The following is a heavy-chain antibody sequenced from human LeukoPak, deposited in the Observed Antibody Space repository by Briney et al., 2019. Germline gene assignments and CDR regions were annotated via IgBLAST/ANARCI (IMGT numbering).Heavy chain of an antibody. CDR1: GYTFTSNC. CDR3: ARDQEGFDY. V-gene: IGHV1-46*01. CDR2: IYPRDGST. Sequence: ASVKVSCKASGYTFTSNCIHWVRQAPGQGLEWMGMIYPRDGSTSYAQKFQGRVTVTRGTSTSTVHMEPSGLRSEDTAVYYCARDQEGFDYWGQGTLVTVSS. J-gene: IGHJ4*02.